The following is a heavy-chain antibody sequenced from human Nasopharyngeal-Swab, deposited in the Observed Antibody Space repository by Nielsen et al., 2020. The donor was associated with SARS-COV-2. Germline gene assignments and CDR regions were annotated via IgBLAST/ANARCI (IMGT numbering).Heavy chain of an antibody. V-gene: IGHV3-11*01. Sequence: GESLKISCAASGFTFSDYYMSWIRQAPGKRLEWVSYISSSGSTIYYADSVKGRFTISRDNAKNSLYLQMNSLRAEDTAVYYCARDAEYYYGSGTPYYYGMDVWGQGTTVTVSS. D-gene: IGHD3-10*01. CDR1: GFTFSDYY. CDR2: ISSSGSTI. J-gene: IGHJ6*02. CDR3: ARDAEYYYGSGTPYYYGMDV.